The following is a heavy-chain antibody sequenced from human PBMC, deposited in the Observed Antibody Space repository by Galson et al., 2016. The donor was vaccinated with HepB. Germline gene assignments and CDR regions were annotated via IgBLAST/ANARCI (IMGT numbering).Heavy chain of an antibody. V-gene: IGHV3-30-3*01. CDR1: GFTFSNYA. J-gene: IGHJ4*02. Sequence: SLRLSCAVSGFTFSNYALHWVRQAPGKGLYLVAVIASDGGTKYYADSVKGRFTISRDLSKNTLYLQMNSLRAEDTAVYYCARVNWNYAAYYFDYWGQGTLVTVSS. D-gene: IGHD1-7*01. CDR2: IASDGGTK. CDR3: ARVNWNYAAYYFDY.